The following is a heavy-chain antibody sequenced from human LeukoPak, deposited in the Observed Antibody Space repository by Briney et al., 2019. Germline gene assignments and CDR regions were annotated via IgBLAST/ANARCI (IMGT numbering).Heavy chain of an antibody. CDR3: AKGRQYSFDYLIDY. CDR1: GFTFSSYA. V-gene: IGHV3-30*04. Sequence: GGSLRLSCAASGFTFSSYAMHWVRQAPGRGLEWVAVISSDGSKKNYADSVKGRLTLSRDNSKNTVYLQVDSLRTEDTAVYYCAKGRQYSFDYLIDYWGQGALVTVSS. CDR2: ISSDGSKK. J-gene: IGHJ4*02. D-gene: IGHD3-9*01.